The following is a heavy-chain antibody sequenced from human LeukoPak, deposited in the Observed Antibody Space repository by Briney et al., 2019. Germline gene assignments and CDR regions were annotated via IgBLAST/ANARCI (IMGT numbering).Heavy chain of an antibody. CDR2: ISSSSSYI. D-gene: IGHD6-13*01. V-gene: IGHV3-21*01. CDR3: ARDAEAAAGYFDY. Sequence: PGGSLRLSCAASGFTFSSYSMNWVRQAPGKGLEWVSSISSSSSYIYYADSVKGRFTISRDNAKNSLYLQMNSLRAEDTAVYYCARDAEAAAGYFDYWGQGTLVTVSS. J-gene: IGHJ4*02. CDR1: GFTFSSYS.